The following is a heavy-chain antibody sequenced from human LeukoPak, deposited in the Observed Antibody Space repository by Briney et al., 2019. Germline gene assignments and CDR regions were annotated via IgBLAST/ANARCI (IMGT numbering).Heavy chain of an antibody. CDR3: ARHPLPRWGFDY. Sequence: KPSETLSLTCAVYGVSFSGYYWSWIRQPPGKGLEWIGEINHSGSTNYNPSLTSRVTISVDTSKNQFSLKLSSVTAADTAVYYCARHPLPRWGFDYWGQGTLVTVSS. CDR1: GVSFSGYY. D-gene: IGHD1-26*01. CDR2: INHSGST. V-gene: IGHV4-34*01. J-gene: IGHJ4*02.